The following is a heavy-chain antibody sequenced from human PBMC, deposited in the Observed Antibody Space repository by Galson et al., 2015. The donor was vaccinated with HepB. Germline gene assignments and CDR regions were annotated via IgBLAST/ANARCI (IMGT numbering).Heavy chain of an antibody. CDR3: ARDSGRYHGSGSYYGCFDY. J-gene: IGHJ4*02. V-gene: IGHV1-3*01. CDR2: INAGNGNT. D-gene: IGHD3-10*01. CDR1: GYTFTNYA. Sequence: SVKVSCKASGYTFTNYAIHWVRQAPGQRLEWMGWINAGNGNTKYSQKFQDRVTINRDTSASTVYMELSSLRSEDTAVYYCARDSGRYHGSGSYYGCFDYWGQGTLVTVSS.